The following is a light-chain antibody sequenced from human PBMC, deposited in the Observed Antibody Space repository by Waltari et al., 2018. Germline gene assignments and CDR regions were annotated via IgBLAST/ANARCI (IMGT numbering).Light chain of an antibody. CDR3: QQYYSTLV. CDR1: QSLLYSSNNQNY. Sequence: DIVMTQSPASLAVSLGDRATIKCKSSQSLLYSSNNQNYLAWYQQKPGQPPKLLIYRASTRESGVPDRFSGSGSGTDFTLTISSLQAEDVAIYYCQQYYSTLVFGQGTKLEIK. CDR2: RAS. J-gene: IGKJ2*01. V-gene: IGKV4-1*01.